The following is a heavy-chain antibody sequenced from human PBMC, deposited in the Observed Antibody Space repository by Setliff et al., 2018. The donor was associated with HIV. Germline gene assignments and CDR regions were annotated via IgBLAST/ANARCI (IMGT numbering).Heavy chain of an antibody. V-gene: IGHV1-46*01. D-gene: IGHD3-22*01. CDR2: INPSGGST. Sequence: ASVKVSCKASGDIFTSYYMHWVRQAPGQGPEWMGVINPSGGSTIYAQKFQGRVTMTRDTSTSTVYMQLSTLRSEDTAAYYCARERLGRSGFEYLQHWGQGTLVTVSS. CDR1: GDIFTSYY. J-gene: IGHJ1*01. CDR3: ARERLGRSGFEYLQH.